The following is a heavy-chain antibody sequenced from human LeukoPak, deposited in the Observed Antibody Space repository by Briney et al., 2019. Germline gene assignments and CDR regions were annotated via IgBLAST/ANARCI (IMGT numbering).Heavy chain of an antibody. V-gene: IGHV3-53*04. D-gene: IGHD3-10*01. CDR1: GFTLSSNY. Sequence: GRSLTLSCAASGFTLSSNYMSWVRQAPGKGLEWVSVIYSGGSTYYADSVKGRFTISRHNSKNTLYLQMNSLRAEDTAVYYCARWALWFGELTEYYFDYWGQGTLVTVSS. CDR2: IYSGGST. CDR3: ARWALWFGELTEYYFDY. J-gene: IGHJ4*02.